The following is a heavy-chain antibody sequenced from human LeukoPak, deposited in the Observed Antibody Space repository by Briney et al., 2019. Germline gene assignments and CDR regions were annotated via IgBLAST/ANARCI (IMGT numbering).Heavy chain of an antibody. CDR2: IYPGDSDT. CDR3: VRRPYYGGHLNWFDP. J-gene: IGHJ5*02. V-gene: IGHV5-51*01. CDR1: GYSFTSYW. Sequence: GESLKISCKGAGYSFTSYWIGWVRQMPGKGLEWMGIIYPGDSDTRYSPSFQGQVTISADKSISTAYLQWSRLKASDTAMYYCVRRPYYGGHLNWFDPWGQGTLVTVSS. D-gene: IGHD4-23*01.